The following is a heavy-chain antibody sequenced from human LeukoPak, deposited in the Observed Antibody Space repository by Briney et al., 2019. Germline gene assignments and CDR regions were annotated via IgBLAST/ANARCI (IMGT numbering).Heavy chain of an antibody. D-gene: IGHD2-15*01. CDR3: ARDRPYCSGGSCLRFDY. CDR1: GFTFSSYW. Sequence: GGSLRLSCAASGFTFSSYWMHWVRQAPGKGLVWVSRINSDGSSTSYADSVKGRFTISRDNAKNTLYLQMNSLRAEDTAVYYCARDRPYCSGGSCLRFDYWGQGTLVTVSS. V-gene: IGHV3-74*01. J-gene: IGHJ4*02. CDR2: INSDGSST.